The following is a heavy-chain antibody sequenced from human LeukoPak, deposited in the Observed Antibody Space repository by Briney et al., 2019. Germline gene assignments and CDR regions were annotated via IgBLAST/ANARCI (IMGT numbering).Heavy chain of an antibody. CDR3: ARDQYDTWSRRGNFDS. CDR2: IKLDGSEK. Sequence: GGSLRLSCVASGFSFGKYWMSWVRQAPGRGLEWVANIKLDGSEKNYVDSVKGRFTISRDNTKNSLYLQMNSLRAEDTAVFYCARDQYDTWSRRGNFDSWGQGTLVIVSS. V-gene: IGHV3-7*03. CDR1: GFSFGKYW. J-gene: IGHJ4*02. D-gene: IGHD3/OR15-3a*01.